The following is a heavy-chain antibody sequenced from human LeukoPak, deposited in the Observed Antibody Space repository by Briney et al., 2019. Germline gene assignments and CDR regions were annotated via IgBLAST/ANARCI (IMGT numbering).Heavy chain of an antibody. CDR3: ARDLVWFGPVGYYYYGMDV. CDR1: GFTFSDYY. V-gene: IGHV3-11*01. Sequence: PGGSLRLSCAASGFTFSDYYMSWIRQAPGKGLEWVSYISSSGSTIYYADSVKGRFTISRDNAKNSLYLQMNSLRAEDTAVYYCARDLVWFGPVGYYYYGMDVWGQGTTVTVSS. CDR2: ISSSGSTI. D-gene: IGHD3-10*01. J-gene: IGHJ6*02.